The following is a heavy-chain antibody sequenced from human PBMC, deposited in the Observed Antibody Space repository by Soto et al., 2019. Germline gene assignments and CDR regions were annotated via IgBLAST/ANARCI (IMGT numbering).Heavy chain of an antibody. CDR2: IIPIFGTA. CDR3: ARDVRYSGTTVMDV. CDR1: GGTFSSYA. V-gene: IGHV1-69*13. D-gene: IGHD1-26*01. Sequence: ASVKVSCKAAGGTFSSYAISWVRQAPGQGLEWMGGIIPIFGTANYAQKFQGRVTITADESTSTAYMELSSLRSEDTAVYYCARDVRYSGTTVMDVWGQGTTVTVSS. J-gene: IGHJ6*02.